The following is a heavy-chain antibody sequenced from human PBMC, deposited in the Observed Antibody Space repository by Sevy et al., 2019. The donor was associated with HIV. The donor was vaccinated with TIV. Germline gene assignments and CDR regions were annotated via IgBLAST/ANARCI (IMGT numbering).Heavy chain of an antibody. Sequence: GGSLRLSCAASGFTFSSYGRHWVRQAPGKGLEWVAVISYDGSNKYYADSVKGRFTISRDNSKNRLYLQMNSLGAEDTAVYYCAKDAYYYGSGSYRGLDYYYGMDVWGQGTTVTVSS. CDR1: GFTFSSYG. D-gene: IGHD3-10*01. CDR3: AKDAYYYGSGSYRGLDYYYGMDV. V-gene: IGHV3-30*18. J-gene: IGHJ6*02. CDR2: ISYDGSNK.